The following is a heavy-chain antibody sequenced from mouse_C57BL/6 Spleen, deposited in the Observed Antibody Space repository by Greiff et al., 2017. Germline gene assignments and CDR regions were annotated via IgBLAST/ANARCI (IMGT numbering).Heavy chain of an antibody. CDR2: IRYDGSN. J-gene: IGHJ2*01. CDR1: GYSITSGYY. D-gene: IGHD1-1*01. CDR3: ARSTTVVAHFDY. Sequence: DVKLVESGPGLVKPSQSLSLTCSVTGYSITSGYYWNWIRQFPGNKLEWVGYIRYDGSNNYNPSLKNRISITRDTSKNQCFLKLNSVTTEDTATYYCARSTTVVAHFDYWGQGTTLTVSS. V-gene: IGHV3-6*01.